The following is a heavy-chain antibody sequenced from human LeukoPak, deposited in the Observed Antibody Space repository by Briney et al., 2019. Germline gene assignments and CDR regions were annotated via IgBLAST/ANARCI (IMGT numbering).Heavy chain of an antibody. CDR2: IYYSGST. D-gene: IGHD4-23*01. CDR1: GGSISSGDYY. CDR3: ARDLGMAVVTPYDI. V-gene: IGHV4-30-4*01. J-gene: IGHJ3*02. Sequence: SETLSLTCTVSGGSISSGDYYWRWLRQPPGKGLEWIGYIYYSGSTYYNPPLKSRVTISVDTSKNQFSLKLSSVTAADTAVYYCARDLGMAVVTPYDIWGQGTMVTVSS.